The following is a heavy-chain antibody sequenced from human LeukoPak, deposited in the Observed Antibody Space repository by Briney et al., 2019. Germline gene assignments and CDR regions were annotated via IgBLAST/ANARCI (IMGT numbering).Heavy chain of an antibody. CDR3: AKDGCSSTSCKAPIFGAFDI. J-gene: IGHJ3*02. CDR2: ISYDGSNK. Sequence: GGSLRLSCAASGFTFSSYWMSWVRQAPGKGLEWVAVISYDGSNKYYADSVKGRFTISRDNSKNTLYLQMNSLRAEDTAVYYCAKDGCSSTSCKAPIFGAFDIWGQGTMVTVSS. CDR1: GFTFSSYW. V-gene: IGHV3-30*18. D-gene: IGHD2-2*01.